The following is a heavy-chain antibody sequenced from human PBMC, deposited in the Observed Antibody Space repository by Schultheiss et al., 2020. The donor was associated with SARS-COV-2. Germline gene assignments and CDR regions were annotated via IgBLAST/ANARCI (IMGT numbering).Heavy chain of an antibody. CDR3: ARDLPYCSSTSCFDAFDI. V-gene: IGHV3-11*05. CDR2: ISSRSSYT. Sequence: GGSLRLSCAASGFTFDDYAMHWVRQAPGKGLEWVSHISSRSSYTNYADSVKGRFTISRDNAKNSLYLQMNSLRADDTAVYYCARDLPYCSSTSCFDAFDIWGQGTMVTVSS. D-gene: IGHD2-2*01. J-gene: IGHJ3*02. CDR1: GFTFDDYA.